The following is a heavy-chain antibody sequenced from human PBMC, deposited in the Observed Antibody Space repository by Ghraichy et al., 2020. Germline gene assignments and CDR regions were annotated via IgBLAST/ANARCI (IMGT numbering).Heavy chain of an antibody. CDR1: GFTFSSDG. J-gene: IGHJ5*01. CDR3: VRRIDS. Sequence: GGSLRLSCAASGFTFSSDGMNWVRQAPGKGLEWISYISGSSSTIHYADSVKGRFTISRDNAKNSVFLQMNSLRGEDTALYYCVRRIDSWGQGTLVTVSS. V-gene: IGHV3-48*01. CDR2: ISGSSSTI.